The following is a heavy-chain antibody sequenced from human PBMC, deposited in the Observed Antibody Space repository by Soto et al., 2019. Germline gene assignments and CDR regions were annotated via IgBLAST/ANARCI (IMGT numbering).Heavy chain of an antibody. J-gene: IGHJ4*02. V-gene: IGHV3-21*01. CDR3: AREDSIIIPAVSDF. Sequence: PGGSLRLSCTVSGFAFNNYGINWVRQAPGKGLEWVSSISKSDYTYYSDSVTGRFTIYRDNAKNSVSLQMNTLRVEDTAVYYCAREDSIIIPAVSDFWGQGTLVTVSS. D-gene: IGHD2-2*01. CDR1: GFAFNNYG. CDR2: ISKSDYT.